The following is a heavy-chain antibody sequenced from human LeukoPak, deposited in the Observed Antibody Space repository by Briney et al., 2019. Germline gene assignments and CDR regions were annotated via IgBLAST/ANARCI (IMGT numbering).Heavy chain of an antibody. CDR3: ARELPSTGNWFDP. CDR1: GVPITVYY. Sequence: PSETLSLTCNIPGVPITVYYWSWIRLAPRRGLEWIGYMYYSGDSNSNPSLEGRVTMSADTSTNQFSLRLTSVTAADTAIYYCARELPSTGNWFDPWGQGILVTVSS. CDR2: MYYSGDS. D-gene: IGHD1-14*01. V-gene: IGHV4-59*01. J-gene: IGHJ5*02.